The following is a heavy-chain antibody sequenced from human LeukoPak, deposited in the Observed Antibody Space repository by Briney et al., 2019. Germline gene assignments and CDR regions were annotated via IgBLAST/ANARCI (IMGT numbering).Heavy chain of an antibody. Sequence: PSETLSLTCAVSGYSISSSNWWGWIRQPPGKGLEWIGEINHSGSTNYNPSLKSRVTISVDTSKNQFSLKLSSVTAADTAVYFCARGPYSYDSSGAFDIWGQGTMVTVSS. D-gene: IGHD3-22*01. CDR2: INHSGST. CDR1: GYSISSSNW. CDR3: ARGPYSYDSSGAFDI. J-gene: IGHJ3*02. V-gene: IGHV4-28*03.